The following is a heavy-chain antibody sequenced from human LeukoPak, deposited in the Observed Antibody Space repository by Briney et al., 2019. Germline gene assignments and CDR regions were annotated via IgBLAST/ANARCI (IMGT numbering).Heavy chain of an antibody. CDR1: GFTVSSNY. V-gene: IGHV3-66*02. Sequence: GGSLRLSCAASGFTVSSNYMNWVRQASGKGLEWVSVLYSAGNTFYADSVKGRFTISRDNSKNTLYLQMNSLRPEDTAVYYCARAREYLAIDYWGQGTLVTVSS. CDR2: LYSAGNT. D-gene: IGHD2/OR15-2a*01. J-gene: IGHJ4*02. CDR3: ARAREYLAIDY.